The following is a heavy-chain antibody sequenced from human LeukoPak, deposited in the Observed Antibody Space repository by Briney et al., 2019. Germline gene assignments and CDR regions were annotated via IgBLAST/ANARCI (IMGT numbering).Heavy chain of an antibody. J-gene: IGHJ4*02. D-gene: IGHD6-6*01. V-gene: IGHV1-69*05. CDR3: ARQGGYSSSSEFYY. CDR2: IIPIFGTA. Sequence: SVKVSCKASGGTFSSYAISWVRQAPGQGLECMGRIIPIFGTANYAQKFQGRVTITTDESTSTAYMELSSLRSEDTAVYYCARQGGYSSSSEFYYWGQGTLVTVSS. CDR1: GGTFSSYA.